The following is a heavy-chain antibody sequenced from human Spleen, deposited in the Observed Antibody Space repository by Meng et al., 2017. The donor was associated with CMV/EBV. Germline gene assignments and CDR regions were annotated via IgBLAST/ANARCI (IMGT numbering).Heavy chain of an antibody. D-gene: IGHD2-2*02. CDR2: IKQDGSEK. Sequence: GESLKISCAASGFTFSSYWMSWVRQAPGKGLEWVANIKQDGSEKYYVDSVKGRFTISRDNAKNSLYLQMNSLRDEDTAVYYCAKDLYCSSTSCYIFAGSDYYYYAMDVWGQGTTVTVSS. J-gene: IGHJ6*02. CDR1: GFTFSSYW. V-gene: IGHV3-7*01. CDR3: AKDLYCSSTSCYIFAGSDYYYYAMDV.